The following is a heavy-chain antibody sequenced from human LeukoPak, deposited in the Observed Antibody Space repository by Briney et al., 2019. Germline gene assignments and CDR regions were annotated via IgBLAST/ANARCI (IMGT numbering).Heavy chain of an antibody. CDR2: ISFDASNK. CDR3: AKDVDPFGSGSYVEGFDY. V-gene: IGHV3-30*18. Sequence: GVSLRLSCAPSVFTFSSYGMHWVRDAPGHGLESVAVISFDASNKYYADSVKGRFTISRDNSKNTLYLQMNSLRAEDTAVYYCAKDVDPFGSGSYVEGFDYWGQGTLVTVSS. D-gene: IGHD3-10*01. J-gene: IGHJ4*02. CDR1: VFTFSSYG.